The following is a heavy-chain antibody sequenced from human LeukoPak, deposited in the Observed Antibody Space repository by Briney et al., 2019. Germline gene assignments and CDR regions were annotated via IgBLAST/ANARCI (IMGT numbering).Heavy chain of an antibody. V-gene: IGHV3-21*01. CDR1: GFTFNSYS. CDR3: ARDWFHAIDY. D-gene: IGHD2/OR15-2a*01. J-gene: IGHJ4*02. Sequence: GGSLRLSCTASGFTFNSYSMNWVRQAPGKGLEWVSSTSSSSSYIYYADSVKGRFTISRDNAKKSLYLQMNSLRAEDTAVYYCARDWFHAIDYWGQGTLVTVSS. CDR2: TSSSSSYI.